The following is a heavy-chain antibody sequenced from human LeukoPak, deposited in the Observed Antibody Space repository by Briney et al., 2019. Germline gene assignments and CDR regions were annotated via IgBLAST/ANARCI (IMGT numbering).Heavy chain of an antibody. D-gene: IGHD3-3*01. CDR2: IWYDGSNK. CDR3: AREYYDFWSGYYEGWFDP. CDR1: GFTFSSYG. V-gene: IGHV3-33*01. Sequence: GGSLRLSCAASGFTFSSYGMHWVRQAPGKGLEWVAVIWYDGSNKYYADSVKGRFTISRDNSKNTLYLQMNSLRAEDTAVYYCAREYYDFWSGYYEGWFDPWGQGTLVTVSS. J-gene: IGHJ5*02.